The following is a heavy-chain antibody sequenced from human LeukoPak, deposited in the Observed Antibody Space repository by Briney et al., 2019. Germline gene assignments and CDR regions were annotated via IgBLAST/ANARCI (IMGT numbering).Heavy chain of an antibody. Sequence: PGGSLRLSCAASGFTFSSYVMHWVRQAPGKRLEWVAFILYDGRNKYYADSVRGRFTISRDDSKNTLYLQMNSLRADDTAVYYCAKEEGDYYFDYWGQSTLVTVSS. CDR2: ILYDGRNK. V-gene: IGHV3-30*18. CDR1: GFTFSSYV. CDR3: AKEEGDYYFDY. J-gene: IGHJ4*02.